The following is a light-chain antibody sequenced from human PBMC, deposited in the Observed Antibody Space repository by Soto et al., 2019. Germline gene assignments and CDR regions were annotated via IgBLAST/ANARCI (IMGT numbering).Light chain of an antibody. V-gene: IGLV2-8*01. CDR1: SSDGCGYNF. CDR3: GSYPGSKNFV. Sequence: QSALTQPPSASGSPGQSGTISCPGTSSDGCGYNFVSWYPQHPGKAPKLMIPEVYRRASGAPDRCSGSTFVNTASLTTSGLQAEDEADNCCGSYPGSKNFVFGTGTTVTVL. CDR2: EVY. J-gene: IGLJ1*01.